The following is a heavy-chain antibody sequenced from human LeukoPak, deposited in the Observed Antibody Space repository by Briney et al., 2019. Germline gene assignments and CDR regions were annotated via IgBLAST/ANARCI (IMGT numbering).Heavy chain of an antibody. CDR3: ARGPPCYDSWVDY. J-gene: IGHJ4*02. Sequence: PGGSLRLSCAASGFTFSSFAMNWVRQAPGKGLEWVSAIGGSGTSTYYADSVKGRFTISRDNSKNTLYLQMNSLRAEDTAVYYCARGPPCYDSWVDYWGQGTLVTVSS. CDR1: GFTFSSFA. V-gene: IGHV3-23*01. D-gene: IGHD3-22*01. CDR2: IGGSGTST.